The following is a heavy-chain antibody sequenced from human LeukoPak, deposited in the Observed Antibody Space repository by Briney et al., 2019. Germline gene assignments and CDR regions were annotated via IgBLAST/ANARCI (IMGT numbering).Heavy chain of an antibody. J-gene: IGHJ4*02. CDR2: ISGSGGST. CDR3: AKDLYYGSGSYYNGY. V-gene: IGHV3-23*01. D-gene: IGHD3-10*01. Sequence: GGSLRLSCAASGFTLSSYAMSWVRQAPGKGLEWVSAISGSGGSTYYADSVKGRFTISRDNSKNTLYLQMNSLRAEDTAVYYCAKDLYYGSGSYYNGYWGQGTLVTVSS. CDR1: GFTLSSYA.